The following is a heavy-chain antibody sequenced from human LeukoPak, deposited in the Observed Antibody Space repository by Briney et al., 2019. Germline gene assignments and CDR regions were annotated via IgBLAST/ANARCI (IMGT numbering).Heavy chain of an antibody. D-gene: IGHD1-26*01. J-gene: IGHJ4*02. CDR3: AKSSGGLPRDYFDY. CDR2: IRYDGSNK. V-gene: IGHV3-30*02. CDR1: GFSFRSYG. Sequence: GGSLRLSCAASGFSFRSYGMHWVRQAPGKGLEWVAFIRYDGSNKYYAESVKGRFTISRDNSKNTLYLQMNSLRAEDTAVYYCAKSSGGLPRDYFDYWGQGTLVTVSS.